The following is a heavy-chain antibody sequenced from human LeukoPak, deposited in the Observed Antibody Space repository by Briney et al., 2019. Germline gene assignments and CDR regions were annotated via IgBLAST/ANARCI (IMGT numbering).Heavy chain of an antibody. J-gene: IGHJ6*03. CDR3: ATGKTSMVKYYYYMDV. Sequence: GGSLRLSCTASGFTLSSYEMSWIRQAPGKGLEWVGRFKSKTDGGTTDYAAPVKGRFTISRDDSKNTLYLQMNSLKIEDTAVYYCATGKTSMVKYYYYMDVWGKGTTVSVSS. CDR1: GFTLSSYE. CDR2: FKSKTDGGTT. D-gene: IGHD5-18*01. V-gene: IGHV3-15*01.